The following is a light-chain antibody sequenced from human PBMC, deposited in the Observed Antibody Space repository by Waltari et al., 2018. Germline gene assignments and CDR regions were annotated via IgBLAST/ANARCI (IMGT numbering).Light chain of an antibody. Sequence: VPTQPTLASGTPREEGSILCSGSTPNTPLNTLELYRQPPGTAPKLLIYSNNQRPSGVPDRFSGSKSGTSASLAISGLQSEDEADYYCAAWDDSLNGVVFGGGTKLTV. CDR1: TPNTPLNT. J-gene: IGLJ2*01. CDR2: SNN. V-gene: IGLV1-44*01. CDR3: AAWDDSLNGVV.